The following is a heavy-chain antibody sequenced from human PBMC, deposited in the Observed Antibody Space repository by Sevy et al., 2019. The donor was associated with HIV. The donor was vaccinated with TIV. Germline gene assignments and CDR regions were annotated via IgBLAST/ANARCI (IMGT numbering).Heavy chain of an antibody. CDR1: GFTFSSYW. V-gene: IGHV3-74*01. Sequence: GGSLRLSCAASGFTFSSYWMHWVRQAPGKGLVWVSRINSDGSSTNFADSVKGRFTMSRDNAKNTLYLQMNSLRAEDTAVYYCARDWVYYTSGYYLEAAFDIWGQGTMVTVSS. D-gene: IGHD3-22*01. J-gene: IGHJ3*02. CDR2: INSDGSST. CDR3: ARDWVYYTSGYYLEAAFDI.